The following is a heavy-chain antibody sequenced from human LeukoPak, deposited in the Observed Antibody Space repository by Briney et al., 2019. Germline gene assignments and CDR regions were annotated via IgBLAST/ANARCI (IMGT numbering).Heavy chain of an antibody. V-gene: IGHV3-23*01. J-gene: IGHJ4*02. CDR3: AREIDSSGYQANFFDY. D-gene: IGHD3-22*01. CDR1: GFTLSNYA. CDR2: LSGSGGTI. Sequence: GGSLRLSCEASGFTLSNYAMNWVRQAPGKGLEWVSSLSGSGGTIYYADSVKGRFTISRDNSKNTLYLQVNSLRAEDTAIYYCAREIDSSGYQANFFDYWGQGTLVTVSS.